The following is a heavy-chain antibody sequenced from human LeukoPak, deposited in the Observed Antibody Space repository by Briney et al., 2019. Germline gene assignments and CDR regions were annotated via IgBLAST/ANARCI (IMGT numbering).Heavy chain of an antibody. CDR3: ARDYMVYASYYYYGMDV. CDR2: ISSSSSYL. V-gene: IGHV3-21*01. J-gene: IGHJ6*02. D-gene: IGHD2-8*01. CDR1: GFTFSTYS. Sequence: GGSLRLSCAASGFTFSTYSMNWVRQAPGKGLEWVSSISSSSSYLYYADSVNGRFTVSRDNAKNSLYLQMNSLRAEDTAVYYCARDYMVYASYYYYGMDVWGQGTTVTVSS.